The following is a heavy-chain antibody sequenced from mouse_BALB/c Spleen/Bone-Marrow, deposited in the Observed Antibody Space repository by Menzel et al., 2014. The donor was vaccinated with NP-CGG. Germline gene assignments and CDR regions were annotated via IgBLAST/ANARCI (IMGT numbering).Heavy chain of an antibody. V-gene: IGHV1-67*01. CDR2: ISTYSGNT. D-gene: IGHD2-2*01. CDR3: ARSGYGYDWFAY. CDR1: GYTFTDYA. J-gene: IGHJ3*01. Sequence: VKLMESGPELVRPGASVKISCKGSGYTFTDYAMHWVKQSHAKSLEWIGVISTYSGNTNYNQKFKGKATMTVDKSSSTAYMELARLTSEDSAIYYCARSGYGYDWFAYWGQGTLVTVSA.